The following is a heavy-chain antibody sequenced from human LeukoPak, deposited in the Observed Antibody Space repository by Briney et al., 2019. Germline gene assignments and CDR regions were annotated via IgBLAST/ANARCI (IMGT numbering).Heavy chain of an antibody. CDR1: GFTFSSYG. D-gene: IGHD1-7*01. CDR2: IWYDGSNK. CDR3: AKDDGITGTTDWFDP. Sequence: GGSLRLSCAASGFTFSSYGMHWVRQAPGKGLEWVAVIWYDGSNKYYADSVKGRFTISRDNSKNTLYLQMNSLRAEDTAVYYCAKDDGITGTTDWFDPWGQGTLVTVSS. V-gene: IGHV3-33*06. J-gene: IGHJ5*02.